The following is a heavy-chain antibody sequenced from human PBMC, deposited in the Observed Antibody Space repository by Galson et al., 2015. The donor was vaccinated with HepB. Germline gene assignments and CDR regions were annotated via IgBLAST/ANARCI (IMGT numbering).Heavy chain of an antibody. Sequence: SLRLSCAASGFTFSSYGMHWVRQAPGKGLEWVAVIWYDGSNKYYADSVKGRFTISRDNSKNTLYLQMNSLRAEDTAVYYCARGLPYYYDSSGYYYLDYWGQGTLVTVSS. J-gene: IGHJ4*02. D-gene: IGHD3-22*01. CDR1: GFTFSSYG. V-gene: IGHV3-33*01. CDR3: ARGLPYYYDSSGYYYLDY. CDR2: IWYDGSNK.